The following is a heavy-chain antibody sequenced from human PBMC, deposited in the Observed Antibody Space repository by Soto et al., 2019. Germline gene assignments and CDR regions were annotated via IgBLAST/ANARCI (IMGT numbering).Heavy chain of an antibody. Sequence: EVQLLESGGGLVQPGGSLRLSCAASGFTFSSYAMSWVRQAPGKGLEWVSVISGSGGSTYFADSVMGRFTISRDNSKNTPSLQMNSLRAEDPAVYYCAKDQGSGFLNYSYGMDVWGQGTTVTVSS. J-gene: IGHJ6*02. D-gene: IGHD3-10*01. CDR3: AKDQGSGFLNYSYGMDV. CDR2: ISGSGGST. CDR1: GFTFSSYA. V-gene: IGHV3-23*01.